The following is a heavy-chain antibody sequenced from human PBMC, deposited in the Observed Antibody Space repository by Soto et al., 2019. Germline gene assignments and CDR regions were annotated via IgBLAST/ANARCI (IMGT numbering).Heavy chain of an antibody. J-gene: IGHJ6*03. CDR3: ARESGGATATLDYYYFYMDV. Sequence: VQLVQSGAEVKEPGASVKVSCKTSGDTFNDYYIHWVRQAPVQGLEWMGWINPNGGFTNYAQKFQGWVTMTRDTSIRTVYMELSSLRSDDTAVYYCARESGGATATLDYYYFYMDVWGKGTTVTVSS. CDR2: INPNGGFT. D-gene: IGHD5-12*01. V-gene: IGHV1-2*04. CDR1: GDTFNDYY.